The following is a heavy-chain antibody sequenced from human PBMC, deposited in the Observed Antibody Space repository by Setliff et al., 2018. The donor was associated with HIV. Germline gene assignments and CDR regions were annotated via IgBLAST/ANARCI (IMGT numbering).Heavy chain of an antibody. V-gene: IGHV4-59*01. Sequence: SETLSLTCTVSGGSISGYYWSWIRQPPGKGLEWIGYIYYSGSSNHNPSLKSRVTISVDTSKNQFSLKLSSVTAADTAVYYCARGYPGIAVAGLSYYYYYYTDVWGKGTTVTVSS. CDR3: ARGYPGIAVAGLSYYYYYYTDV. D-gene: IGHD6-19*01. CDR2: IYYSGSS. CDR1: GGSISGYY. J-gene: IGHJ6*03.